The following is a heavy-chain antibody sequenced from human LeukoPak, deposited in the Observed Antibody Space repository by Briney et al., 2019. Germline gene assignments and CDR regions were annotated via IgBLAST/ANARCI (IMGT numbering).Heavy chain of an antibody. CDR3: AASTYGSGSYVGFDS. J-gene: IGHJ4*02. CDR1: GYSFTNYW. Sequence: GESLKISCKGSGYSFTNYWIGWVRQMPGKGLEWTGIIYPGDSDTRYSPSFQGQVTISADKSISTTYLQWRSMKASDPAMYYCAASTYGSGSYVGFDSWGQGTLVTVSS. CDR2: IYPGDSDT. V-gene: IGHV5-51*01. D-gene: IGHD3-10*01.